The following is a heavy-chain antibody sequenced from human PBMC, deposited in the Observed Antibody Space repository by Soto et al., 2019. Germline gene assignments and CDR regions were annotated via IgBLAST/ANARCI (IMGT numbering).Heavy chain of an antibody. V-gene: IGHV4-61*01. CDR2: IYYSGST. J-gene: IGHJ5*02. CDR1: GGSVSSGSYY. D-gene: IGHD2-2*01. Sequence: PSETLSLTCTVSGGSVSSGSYYWSWIRQPPGKGLEWIGYIYYSGSTNYNPSLKSRVTISVDTSKNQFSLKLGSVTAADTAVYYCARVPWDVVVPAAMDWFDPWGQGTLVTVSS. CDR3: ARVPWDVVVPAAMDWFDP.